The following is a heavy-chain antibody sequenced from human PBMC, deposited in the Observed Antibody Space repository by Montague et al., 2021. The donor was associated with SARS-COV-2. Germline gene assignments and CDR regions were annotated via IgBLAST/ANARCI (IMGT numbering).Heavy chain of an antibody. CDR3: ARSRENYNILTGYPYYFDY. Sequence: ETLSLTCTVSGASISRYYWNWIRQPPGKGLEWIAYIYYSGSTNYNPSLKSRVTISVDTSKNQFSLKLSSVTAADTAVYYCARSRENYNILTGYPYYFDYWGQGTLVTVSS. V-gene: IGHV4-59*01. J-gene: IGHJ4*02. CDR1: GASISRYY. CDR2: IYYSGST. D-gene: IGHD3-9*01.